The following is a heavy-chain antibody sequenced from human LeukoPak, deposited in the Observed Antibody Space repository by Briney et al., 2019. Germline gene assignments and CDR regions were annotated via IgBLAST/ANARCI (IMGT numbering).Heavy chain of an antibody. CDR1: GGSISSSNW. Sequence: SETLSLTCAVSGGSISSSNWWSWVRQPPGKGLEWIGEIYHSGSTNYNPSLKSRVTISVDKSKNQFSLKLSSVTAADTAVSYCARGDYDYVWGSYRPDAFDIWGQGTMVTVSS. J-gene: IGHJ3*02. CDR2: IYHSGST. CDR3: ARGDYDYVWGSYRPDAFDI. V-gene: IGHV4-4*02. D-gene: IGHD3-16*02.